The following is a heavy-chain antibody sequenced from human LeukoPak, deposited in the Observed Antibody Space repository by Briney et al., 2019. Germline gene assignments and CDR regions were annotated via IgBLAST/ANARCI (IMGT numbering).Heavy chain of an antibody. CDR3: ARRPDDYGDYSYFDY. D-gene: IGHD4-17*01. CDR1: GGSFSDDY. Sequence: SETLSLTCAVYGGSFSDDYWSWIRQPPGKGLEWIGEINHSGSTNYNPSLKSRVTISVDTSKNQFSLKLSSVTAADTAVYYCARRPDDYGDYSYFDYWGQGTLVTVSS. J-gene: IGHJ4*02. V-gene: IGHV4-34*01. CDR2: INHSGST.